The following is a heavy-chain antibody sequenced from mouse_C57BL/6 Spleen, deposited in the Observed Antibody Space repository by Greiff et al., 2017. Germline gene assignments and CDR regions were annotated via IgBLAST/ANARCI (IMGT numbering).Heavy chain of an antibody. CDR1: GFTFSDYY. Sequence: EVQLQQSEGGLVQPGSSMKLSCTASGFTFSDYYMAWVRQVPEKGLEWVANINYDGSSTYYLDSLKSRFIISRDNAKNILYLQMSSLKSEDTATYYCARKGRGYFDVWGTGTTVTVSS. CDR3: ARKGRGYFDV. CDR2: INYDGSST. V-gene: IGHV5-16*01. D-gene: IGHD3-3*01. J-gene: IGHJ1*03.